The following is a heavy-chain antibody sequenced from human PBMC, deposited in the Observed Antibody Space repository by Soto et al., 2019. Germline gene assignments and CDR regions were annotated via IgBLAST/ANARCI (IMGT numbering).Heavy chain of an antibody. V-gene: IGHV1-45*02. J-gene: IGHJ3*02. CDR2: ITPFKSDT. D-gene: IGHD1-1*01. CDR3: ARSPFAGSDAFDI. Sequence: ASVEVSCKASGYTFTFLYLHWVRQAPGQALEWMGWITPFKSDTNYAQKFQDRVTITRDRSVSTAYMELSNLRSDDTAMYYCARSPFAGSDAFDIWGQGTMVTVSS. CDR1: GYTFTFLY.